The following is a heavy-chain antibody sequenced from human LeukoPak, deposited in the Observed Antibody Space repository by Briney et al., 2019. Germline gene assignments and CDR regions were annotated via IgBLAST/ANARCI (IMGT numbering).Heavy chain of an antibody. CDR2: IGGGST. CDR3: ARRQAYYFDY. Sequence: GGSLRLSCIASGFTFGNYAMSWVRQAPGKGLEWVSAIGGGSTYYADSVKGRFTISRDNSKNTLYLQMNTLRAEDTAEYYCARRQAYYFDYWGQGALVTVSS. V-gene: IGHV3-23*01. CDR1: GFTFGNYA. J-gene: IGHJ4*02.